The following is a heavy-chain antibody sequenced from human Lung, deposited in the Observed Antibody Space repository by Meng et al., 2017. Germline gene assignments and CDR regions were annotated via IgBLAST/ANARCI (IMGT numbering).Heavy chain of an antibody. Sequence: QVQLQESGPRLVKPSQTLSISCAVSGGSISSSNYCWSWIRQPPGKGLGWSGHIYNSGSTYYNPSLKSRITISVDTSKNQFSLKLSSVTAADTAVYYCARGQKGYFDLWGRGTLVTVSS. CDR2: IYNSGST. J-gene: IGHJ2*01. CDR3: ARGQKGYFDL. V-gene: IGHV4-30-4*01. CDR1: GGSISSSNYC.